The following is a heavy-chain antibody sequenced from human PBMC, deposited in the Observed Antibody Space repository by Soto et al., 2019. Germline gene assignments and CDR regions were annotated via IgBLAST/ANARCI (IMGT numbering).Heavy chain of an antibody. D-gene: IGHD2-2*01. J-gene: IGHJ6*02. V-gene: IGHV1-69*13. CDR2: IIPIFGTA. CDR3: ASGGVPADSLHYYGMVV. Sequence: SVKVSCKASGGTFSSYAISWVRQAPGQGLEWMGGIIPIFGTANYAQKFQGRVTITADESTSTAYMELGSLRSEDTAVYYCASGGVPADSLHYYGMVVWGQGTTVTVSS. CDR1: GGTFSSYA.